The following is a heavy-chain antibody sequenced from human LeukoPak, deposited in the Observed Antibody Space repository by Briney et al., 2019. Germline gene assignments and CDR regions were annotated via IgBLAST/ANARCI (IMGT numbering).Heavy chain of an antibody. CDR1: GYTLTELS. J-gene: IGHJ5*02. V-gene: IGHV1-24*01. D-gene: IGHD3-10*01. Sequence: ASVKVSCKVSGYTLTELSMHWVRQAPGKGLEWMGGFDPEDGETIYAQKFQGRVTMTEDTSTDTAYMELSSLRSEDTAVYYCATVLSMGPIRGVRGVNWFDPWAREPWSPSPQ. CDR2: FDPEDGET. CDR3: ATVLSMGPIRGVRGVNWFDP.